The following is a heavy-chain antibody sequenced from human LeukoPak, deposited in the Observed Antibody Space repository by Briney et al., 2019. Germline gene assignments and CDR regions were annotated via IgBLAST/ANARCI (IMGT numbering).Heavy chain of an antibody. CDR3: ARYRVITNDYFDS. V-gene: IGHV3-11*01. D-gene: IGHD3-16*01. CDR2: ISNSGNTI. J-gene: IGHJ4*02. Sequence: GGSLRLSCAACGFTFGDYYMTWIRQAPGKGLEWVSYISNSGNTIKEADSVKGRFTISRDNAQNSLFLQMKSLRAEDTAVYYCARYRVITNDYFDSWGQGTLVTVSS. CDR1: GFTFGDYY.